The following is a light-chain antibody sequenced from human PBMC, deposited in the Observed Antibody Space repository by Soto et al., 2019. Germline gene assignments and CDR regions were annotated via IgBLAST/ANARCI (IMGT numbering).Light chain of an antibody. CDR3: AAWDDSLTGYV. CDR1: SSNIGRNT. V-gene: IGLV1-44*01. J-gene: IGLJ1*01. Sequence: QSVLTQPPSASGTPGQRVTISCSGSSSNIGRNTVNWYQQFPRTAPKLLMYSNDQWPSGGPDRFAASKSSTSASLAISGLQSEDEADYYCAAWDDSLTGYVFGTGTKLTVL. CDR2: SND.